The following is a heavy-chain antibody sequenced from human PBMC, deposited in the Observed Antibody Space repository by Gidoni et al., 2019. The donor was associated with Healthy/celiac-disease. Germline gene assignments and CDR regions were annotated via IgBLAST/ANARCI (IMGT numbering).Heavy chain of an antibody. CDR3: ARAAYCGGDCLYAEYFQH. D-gene: IGHD2-21*02. Sequence: QVQLVESGGGVVQPGRSLRLSCAASGFTFSSYGMHWVRQAPGKGLEWVAVIWYDGSNKYYADSVKGRFTISRDNSKNTLYLQMNSLRAEDTAVYYCARAAYCGGDCLYAEYFQHWGQGTLVTVSS. V-gene: IGHV3-33*01. CDR1: GFTFSSYG. CDR2: IWYDGSNK. J-gene: IGHJ1*01.